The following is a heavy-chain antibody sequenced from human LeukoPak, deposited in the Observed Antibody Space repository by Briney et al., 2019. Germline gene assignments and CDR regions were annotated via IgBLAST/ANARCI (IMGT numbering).Heavy chain of an antibody. CDR2: INTNTGNP. CDR1: GYTFTSYA. V-gene: IGHV7-4-1*01. Sequence: ASVKVSCKASGYTFTSYAMNWVRQAPGQGLEWMGWINTNTGNPTYAQGFTGRFVFSLDTSVSTAYLQIGSLKAEDTAVYYCARDLRELGLSDFDYWGQGTLVTVSS. D-gene: IGHD1-26*01. J-gene: IGHJ4*02. CDR3: ARDLRELGLSDFDY.